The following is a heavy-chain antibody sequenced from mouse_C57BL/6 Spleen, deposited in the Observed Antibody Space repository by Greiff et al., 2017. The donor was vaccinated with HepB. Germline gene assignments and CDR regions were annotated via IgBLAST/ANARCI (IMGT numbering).Heavy chain of an antibody. D-gene: IGHD2-3*01. Sequence: EVLLVQSGAELVKPGASVKLSCTASGFNFTDYYMHWVKQRTEQGLEWIGRIDPENGETKYAPKFQGKATITADTSTNTAYLQLSSLTSEDTAVYYCARWGWGLLNYFDYWGQGTTLTVSS. V-gene: IGHV14-2*01. CDR1: GFNFTDYY. CDR2: IDPENGET. J-gene: IGHJ2*01. CDR3: ARWGWGLLNYFDY.